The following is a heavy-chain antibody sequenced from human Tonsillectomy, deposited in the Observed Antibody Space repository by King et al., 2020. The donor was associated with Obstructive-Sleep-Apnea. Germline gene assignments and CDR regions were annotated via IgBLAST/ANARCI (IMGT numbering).Heavy chain of an antibody. Sequence: HVQLVESGGGVVQPGRSLRLSCAASGFTFSTYGMHWVRQAPGKGLEWVAFIRYDGSEKYYADSVKGRVTISRDNSKTTLYLQINSLTAEDTAVYYCAKDSTLRTPDYWGQGTLVTVSS. CDR3: AKDSTLRTPDY. D-gene: IGHD1-14*01. V-gene: IGHV3-30*02. CDR2: IRYDGSEK. J-gene: IGHJ4*02. CDR1: GFTFSTYG.